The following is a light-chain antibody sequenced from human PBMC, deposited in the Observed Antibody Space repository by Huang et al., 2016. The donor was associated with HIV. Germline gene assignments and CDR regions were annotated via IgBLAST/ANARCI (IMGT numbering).Light chain of an antibody. CDR2: GAS. J-gene: IGKJ1*01. CDR1: QNVSTN. CDR3: QQYNDWPGT. V-gene: IGKV3-15*01. Sequence: EMVMTQSPATLSVSPGERATLSCRASQNVSTNLAWYQQKPGQAPRPLIYGASTRATGVPARFSGSGSGTEFALTIGSLQSEDFAVYHCQQYNDWPGTFGQGTKVEIK.